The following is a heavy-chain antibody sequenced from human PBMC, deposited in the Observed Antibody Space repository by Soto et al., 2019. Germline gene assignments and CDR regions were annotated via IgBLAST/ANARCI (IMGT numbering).Heavy chain of an antibody. Sequence: QVQLVQSGAEVKKPGASVKVSCKASGYTFTSYGISWVRQAPGQGLEWMGWISAYNGNTNYAQKLQGRVTMTTDTSTSTAYMELRSLRSYDTAVYYCARDRGSDQPYYYYGMVVWGQGTTVTVSS. CDR3: ARDRGSDQPYYYYGMVV. J-gene: IGHJ6*02. D-gene: IGHD3-10*01. V-gene: IGHV1-18*01. CDR1: GYTFTSYG. CDR2: ISAYNGNT.